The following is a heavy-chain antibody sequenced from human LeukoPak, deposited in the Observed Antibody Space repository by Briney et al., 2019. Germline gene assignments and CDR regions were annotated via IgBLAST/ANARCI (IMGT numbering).Heavy chain of an antibody. CDR3: AKDLSAPEKRGYSYGLDY. CDR2: ISGSGGST. V-gene: IGHV3-23*01. CDR1: GFTFDDYA. Sequence: PGGSLRLSCAASGFTFDDYAMHWVRQAPGKGLEWVSAISGSGGSTYYADSVKGRFTISRDNSKNMLYLQMNSLRAEDTAVYYCAKDLSAPEKRGYSYGLDYWGQGTLVTVSS. D-gene: IGHD5-18*01. J-gene: IGHJ4*02.